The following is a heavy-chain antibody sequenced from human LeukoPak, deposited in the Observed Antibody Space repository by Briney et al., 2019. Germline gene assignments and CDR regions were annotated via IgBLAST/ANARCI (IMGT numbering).Heavy chain of an antibody. CDR1: GFTFDDYG. D-gene: IGHD2-8*01. CDR2: INWNGGST. J-gene: IGHJ6*03. V-gene: IGHV3-20*04. CDR3: ARVTGYCTNGVCRYYWSYYYYYMDV. Sequence: GGSLRLSCAASGFTFDDYGMSWVRQAPGKGLEWVSGINWNGGSTGYADSVKGRFTISRDDAKNSLYLQMNSLRAEDTALYYCARVTGYCTNGVCRYYWSYYYYYMDVWGKGTTVTVSS.